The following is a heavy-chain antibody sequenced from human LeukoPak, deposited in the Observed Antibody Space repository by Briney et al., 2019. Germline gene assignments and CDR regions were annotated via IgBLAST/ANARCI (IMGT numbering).Heavy chain of an antibody. CDR1: VYTLTELS. CDR2: FDPEDGET. V-gene: IGHV1-24*01. Sequence: ASVKVSCKVSVYTLTELSMHWVRQAPGKGLEWMGGFDPEDGETIYAQKFQGRVTMTEDTSTDTAYMELSSLRSEDTAVYYCATGVGSDYDFWSGYSHYFDYWGQGTLVTVSS. CDR3: ATGVGSDYDFWSGYSHYFDY. D-gene: IGHD3-3*01. J-gene: IGHJ4*02.